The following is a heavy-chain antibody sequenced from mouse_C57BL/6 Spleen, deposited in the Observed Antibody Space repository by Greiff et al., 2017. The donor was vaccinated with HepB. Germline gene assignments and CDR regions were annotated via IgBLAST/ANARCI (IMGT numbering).Heavy chain of an antibody. D-gene: IGHD1-1*01. CDR2: ISYDGSN. V-gene: IGHV3-6*01. Sequence: EVQLVESGPGLVKPSQSLSLTCSVTGYSITSGYYWNWIRQFPGNKLEWMGYISYDGSNNYNPSLKNRISITRDTSKNQFFLKLNSVTTEDTATYYCAREGTTVAYYFDYWGQGTTLTVSS. CDR1: GYSITSGYY. CDR3: AREGTTVAYYFDY. J-gene: IGHJ2*01.